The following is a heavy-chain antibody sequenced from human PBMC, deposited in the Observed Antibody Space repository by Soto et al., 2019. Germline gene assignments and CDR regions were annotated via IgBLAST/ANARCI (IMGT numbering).Heavy chain of an antibody. CDR2: INVGTGDT. J-gene: IGHJ4*02. V-gene: IGHV1-3*01. D-gene: IGHD5-18*01. CDR1: GYTFTAYA. Sequence: QVQLVQSGAEVKKPGASVRVSCKASGYTFTAYAMDWVRQTPGQRLEWVGWINVGTGDTEYSQQFQGRVNITIDTSARTLYMDLSSLRSEDTAVYSCARDVDTSMSAPLDYWGQGSLVTVSS. CDR3: ARDVDTSMSAPLDY.